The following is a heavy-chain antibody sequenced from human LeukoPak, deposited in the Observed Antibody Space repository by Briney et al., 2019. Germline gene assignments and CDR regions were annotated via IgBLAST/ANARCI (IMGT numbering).Heavy chain of an antibody. CDR3: ARVRYFDWVSTAGYMDV. V-gene: IGHV1-2*06. CDR2: INPNSGGT. Sequence: ASAKVSCKASGYTFTGYYMHWVRQAPGQGLEWMGRINPNSGGTNYAQKFQGRVTMTRDTSISTAYMELSRLRSDDTAVYYCARVRYFDWVSTAGYMDVWGKGTTVTVSS. J-gene: IGHJ6*03. CDR1: GYTFTGYY. D-gene: IGHD3-9*01.